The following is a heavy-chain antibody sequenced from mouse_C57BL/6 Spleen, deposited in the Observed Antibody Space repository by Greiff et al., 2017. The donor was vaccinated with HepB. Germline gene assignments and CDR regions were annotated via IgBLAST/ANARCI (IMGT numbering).Heavy chain of an antibody. CDR1: GYSITSGYY. V-gene: IGHV3-6*01. CDR3: AREIYYDYDEGLYYFDY. Sequence: EVQLVESGPGLVKPSQSLSLTCSVTGYSITSGYYWNWIRQFPGNKLEWMGYISYDGSNNYNPSLKNRISITRYTSKNQFFLKLTSVTTEDTATYYCAREIYYDYDEGLYYFDYWGQGTTLTVSS. CDR2: ISYDGSN. J-gene: IGHJ2*01. D-gene: IGHD2-4*01.